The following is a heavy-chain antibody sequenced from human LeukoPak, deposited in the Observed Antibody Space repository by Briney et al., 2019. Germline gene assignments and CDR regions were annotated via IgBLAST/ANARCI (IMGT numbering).Heavy chain of an antibody. Sequence: GGSLRLSCAASGSTFSSYGMHWVRQAPGKGLEWVAFIRYDGINKYYADSVKGRFTISRDNSKNTLYLQMNSLRAEDTAVYYCASAIQGNWGQGTLVTVSS. CDR1: GSTFSSYG. CDR2: IRYDGINK. V-gene: IGHV3-30*02. CDR3: ASAIQGN. J-gene: IGHJ4*02.